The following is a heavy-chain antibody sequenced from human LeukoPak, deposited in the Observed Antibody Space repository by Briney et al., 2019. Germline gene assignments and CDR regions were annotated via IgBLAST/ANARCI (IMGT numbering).Heavy chain of an antibody. CDR1: GFTFSSYG. J-gene: IGHJ4*02. CDR2: IWYDGSNK. Sequence: QPGRSLRLSCAASGFTFSSYGMHWVRQAPGKGLEWVAVIWYDGSNKYYADSVKGRFTISRDNSKNTVYLQMNSLRAEDTAVYYCAKDRKRVGAKYYFDYWGQGTLVTVSS. V-gene: IGHV3-33*06. D-gene: IGHD1-26*01. CDR3: AKDRKRVGAKYYFDY.